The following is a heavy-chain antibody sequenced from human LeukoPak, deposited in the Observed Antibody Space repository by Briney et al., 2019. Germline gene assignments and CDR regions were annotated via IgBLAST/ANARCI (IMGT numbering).Heavy chain of an antibody. J-gene: IGHJ4*02. Sequence: SETLSLTCTVSGGSISSSSYYWGWIRQPPGKGLEWIGSIYYSGSTYYNPSLKSRVTISVDTSKNQFSLKLSSVTAADTAVYYCARVYSSSWYLNFDYWGQGTLVTVSS. D-gene: IGHD6-13*01. V-gene: IGHV4-39*07. CDR1: GGSISSSSYY. CDR2: IYYSGST. CDR3: ARVYSSSWYLNFDY.